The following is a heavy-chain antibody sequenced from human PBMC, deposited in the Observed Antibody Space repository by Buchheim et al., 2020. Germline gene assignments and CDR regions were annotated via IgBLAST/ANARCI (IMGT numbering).Heavy chain of an antibody. V-gene: IGHV3-33*08. CDR3: AREGDGGVDY. D-gene: IGHD3-16*01. CDR1: GFTFSDYY. CDR2: IWYDGSNK. Sequence: QVQLVESGGGLVKPGGSLRLSCAASGFTFSDYYMSWIRQAPGKGLEWVAVIWYDGSNKYYTDSVKGRFTISRDNSRNTLYLQVNSLRAGDTAVYYCAREGDGGVDYWGQGTL. J-gene: IGHJ4*02.